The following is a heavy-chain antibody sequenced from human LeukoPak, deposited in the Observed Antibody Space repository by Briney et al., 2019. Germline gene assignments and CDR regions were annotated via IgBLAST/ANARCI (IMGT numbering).Heavy chain of an antibody. CDR1: GFTFSSYA. CDR2: IGGSGGST. CDR3: AKNLKAYYDSSGYSYYFDY. Sequence: KAGGSLRLSCAASGFTFSSYAMSWVRQAPGKGLEWVSTIGGSGGSTYYADSVKGRFTISRDNSKNMLYLQMNSLRAEDTAVYYCAKNLKAYYDSSGYSYYFDYWGQGTLVTVSS. D-gene: IGHD3-22*01. J-gene: IGHJ4*02. V-gene: IGHV3-23*01.